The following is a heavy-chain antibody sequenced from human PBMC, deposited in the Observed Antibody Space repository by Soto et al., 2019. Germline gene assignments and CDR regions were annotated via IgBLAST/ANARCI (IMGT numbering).Heavy chain of an antibody. D-gene: IGHD3-16*01. CDR2: IWSDGTNK. CDR1: GFTVSSYG. J-gene: IGHJ6*02. Sequence: QVQLVESGGGVVQPGRSLRVSCAASGFTVSSYGMHWVRQAPGKGLEWVAVIWSDGTNKYYADSVKGRFTISRDNSKNSLYLQMNSLRAEDTAVYYCARDMYGNTADYYYYYYSMDLWGQGTTVTVSS. V-gene: IGHV3-33*01. CDR3: ARDMYGNTADYYYYYYSMDL.